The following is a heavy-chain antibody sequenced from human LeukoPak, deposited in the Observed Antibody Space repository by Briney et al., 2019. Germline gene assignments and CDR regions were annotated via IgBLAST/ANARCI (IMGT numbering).Heavy chain of an antibody. V-gene: IGHV1-2*02. CDR2: INPNSGGT. Sequence: GASVTVSFTASGYTFTGYYMHWVRQAPGQGLEWMGWINPNSGGTNYAQKFQGRVTMTRDTSISTTYMELSRLRSDDAAVYYCARGKRITIIVAPHSNWFDPWGQGTLVTVSS. CDR1: GYTFTGYY. J-gene: IGHJ5*02. CDR3: ARGKRITIIVAPHSNWFDP. D-gene: IGHD3-22*01.